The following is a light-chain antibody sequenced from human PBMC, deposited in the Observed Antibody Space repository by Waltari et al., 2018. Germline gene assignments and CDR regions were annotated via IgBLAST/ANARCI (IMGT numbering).Light chain of an antibody. CDR1: QSISSW. CDR3: QQYYIYRT. V-gene: IGKV1-5*03. J-gene: IGKJ1*01. Sequence: DIQMTQSPSTLSASVGDRVTITCRASQSISSWLAWYQQKAGKAPKILIYTASSLKSGVPSRFSGSGSGTEFTLTISSLQPDDFATYYCQQYYIYRTFGQGTKV. CDR2: TAS.